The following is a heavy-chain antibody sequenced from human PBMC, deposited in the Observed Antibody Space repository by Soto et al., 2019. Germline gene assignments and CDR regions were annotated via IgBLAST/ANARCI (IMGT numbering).Heavy chain of an antibody. V-gene: IGHV3-23*01. J-gene: IGHJ4*02. CDR1: GFTFSSYW. CDR2: ISGSGIST. D-gene: IGHD2-15*01. Sequence: GGSLRLSCAASGFTFSSYWMSWVRQAPGKGLEWVSGISGSGISTHYADSVKGRFTVSRDNSKNTLYLQMNSLRAEDTAVYYCARDSGPLYCSGGSCYSGDFDYWGQGTLVTVSS. CDR3: ARDSGPLYCSGGSCYSGDFDY.